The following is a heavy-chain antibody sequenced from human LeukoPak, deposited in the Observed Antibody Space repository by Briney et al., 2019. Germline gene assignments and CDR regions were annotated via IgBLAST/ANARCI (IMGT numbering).Heavy chain of an antibody. V-gene: IGHV3-30*02. Sequence: GGSLRLSCAAPGFTFSTYGIHWVRQAPGKGLEWVTFIRYDGSNKYYADSVKGRFTISRDNSKNTLYLQMNSLRAEDTAVYYCAKDRGGYYDSSGYYSADYWGQGTLVTVSS. CDR3: AKDRGGYYDSSGYYSADY. D-gene: IGHD3-22*01. CDR1: GFTFSTYG. J-gene: IGHJ4*02. CDR2: IRYDGSNK.